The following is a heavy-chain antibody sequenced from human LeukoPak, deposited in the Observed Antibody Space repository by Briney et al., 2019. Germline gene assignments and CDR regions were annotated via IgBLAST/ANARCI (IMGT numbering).Heavy chain of an antibody. V-gene: IGHV3-11*01. CDR1: WLSVNNYY. D-gene: IGHD3-3*01. J-gene: IGHJ6*04. CDR3: ARDRSDRYDLWSGFVDV. CDR2: ISVRYSTL. Sequence: GGSLRLSRAASWLSVNNYYIRWIRQAPAKGLAWVSYISVRYSTLYYPDSVKDRFPISRDNAKNSLYLQMNSLRAEDTAVYYCARDRSDRYDLWSGFVDVWGKGTTVTASS.